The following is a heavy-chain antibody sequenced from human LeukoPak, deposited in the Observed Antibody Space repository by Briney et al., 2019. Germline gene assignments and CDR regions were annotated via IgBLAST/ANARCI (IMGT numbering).Heavy chain of an antibody. J-gene: IGHJ4*02. D-gene: IGHD1-26*01. CDR2: ISNDGSNK. Sequence: GRSLRLSCAASGFTFSSYGMHWVRQAPGKGLEWVAVISNDGSNKHYTDSVKGRFTISRDNSKNTLYLQMNILRAEDTAVYYCAKDLRVGDHFDYWGQGTLVTVSS. V-gene: IGHV3-30*18. CDR1: GFTFSSYG. CDR3: AKDLRVGDHFDY.